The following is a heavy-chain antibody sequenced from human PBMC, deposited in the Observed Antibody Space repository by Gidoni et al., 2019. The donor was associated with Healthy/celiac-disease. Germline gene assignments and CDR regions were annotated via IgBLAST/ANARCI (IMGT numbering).Heavy chain of an antibody. Sequence: EVQLVESGGGLVKPGRSLILSCTASGFTFGASAMSWFRQAPGKGLEWVGFIRSKAYGGTTEYAASVKGRCIISREDSKSIAYLQMNSLKTEDTAVYYCTRDRGRQGAGRVDYWGQGTLVTVSS. CDR1: GFTFGASA. CDR3: TRDRGRQGAGRVDY. CDR2: IRSKAYGGTT. V-gene: IGHV3-49*05. J-gene: IGHJ4*02.